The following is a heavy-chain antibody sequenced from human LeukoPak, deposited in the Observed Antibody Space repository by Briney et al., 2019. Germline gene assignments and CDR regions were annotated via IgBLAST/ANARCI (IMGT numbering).Heavy chain of an antibody. D-gene: IGHD3-22*01. CDR2: TYHSGST. CDR3: ARGDYYDSSGYLGY. CDR1: GGSISSGGYY. V-gene: IGHV4-30-2*01. J-gene: IGHJ4*02. Sequence: PSETLSLTCTVSGGSISSGGYYWSWIRQPPGKGLEWIGYTYHSGSTYYNPSLKSRVTISVDRSKNQFSLRLSSVTAADTAVYYCARGDYYDSSGYLGYWGQGTLVTVSS.